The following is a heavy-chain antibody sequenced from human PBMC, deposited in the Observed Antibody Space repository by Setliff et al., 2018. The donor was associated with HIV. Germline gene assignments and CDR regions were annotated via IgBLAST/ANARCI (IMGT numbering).Heavy chain of an antibody. CDR3: ARKFDS. Sequence: SETLSLTCTVSGGSISSYYWSWIRQPPGKGLEWIGYIYYSGSTNYNPSLKSRVTISVDTSKNQFSLKLSSVTAADTAVYYCARKFDSWGQGTLVTVSS. CDR2: IYYSGST. J-gene: IGHJ4*02. CDR1: GGSISSYY. V-gene: IGHV4-59*08.